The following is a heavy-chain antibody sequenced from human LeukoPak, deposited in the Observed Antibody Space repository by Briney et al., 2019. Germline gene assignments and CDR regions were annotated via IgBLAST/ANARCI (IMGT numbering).Heavy chain of an antibody. D-gene: IGHD6-6*01. Sequence: ASVKVSCKASGYTLTGYFMHWVRQAPGQGAEWMGWINPKSGGTNYVQKFQGRVPMTRDTSTSTFFMELRRLTSDDTAVYYCARDLWGSSSGGGYSGNYYYYYMDVWGKGTTVTVSS. CDR3: ARDLWGSSSGGGYSGNYYYYYMDV. J-gene: IGHJ6*03. CDR2: INPKSGGT. CDR1: GYTLTGYF. V-gene: IGHV1-2*02.